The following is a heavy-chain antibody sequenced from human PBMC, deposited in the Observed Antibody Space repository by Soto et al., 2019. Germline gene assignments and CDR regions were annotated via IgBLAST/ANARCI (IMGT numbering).Heavy chain of an antibody. CDR3: AKDHNSSSYYYYMDV. CDR2: VSASGDRT. Sequence: GGSLRLSCVASGLSFNTYAIPWVRQAPMKGLEALEGVSASGDRTYFADSVEGRFTISRDNSRNTLFLEMKNLRADDTAVYYCAKDHNSSSYYYYMDVWGKGTTVTVSS. V-gene: IGHV3-23*01. CDR1: GLSFNTYA. D-gene: IGHD6-6*01. J-gene: IGHJ6*03.